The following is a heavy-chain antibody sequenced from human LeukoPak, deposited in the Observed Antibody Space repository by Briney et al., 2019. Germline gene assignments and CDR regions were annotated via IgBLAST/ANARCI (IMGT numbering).Heavy chain of an antibody. J-gene: IGHJ6*02. D-gene: IGHD3-10*01. CDR3: ARDKGYYYGSGSFSYGMDV. Sequence: PGGSLRLSCAASGFTFSSYSMNWVRQAPGKGLEWVSSISSSSSYIYYADSVKGRFTISRDNAKNSLYLQMNSLRAEDTAVYYCARDKGYYYGSGSFSYGMDVWGQGTTVTVSS. CDR1: GFTFSSYS. CDR2: ISSSSSYI. V-gene: IGHV3-21*04.